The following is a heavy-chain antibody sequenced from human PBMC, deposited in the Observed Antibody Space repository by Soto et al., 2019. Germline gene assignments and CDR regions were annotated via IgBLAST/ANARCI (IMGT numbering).Heavy chain of an antibody. Sequence: QVQLQESGPGLVKPSGTLSLTCTVSGVSISSDNRWNWVRQAPGKGLEWIGEIYHTGTTFYNPSLKSRVAISVDKSNSQFSVTLNSVTAADTAFYSCEGAHLTAPDAFDVWGQGILVTVSS. D-gene: IGHD5-18*01. J-gene: IGHJ3*01. V-gene: IGHV4-4*02. CDR3: EGAHLTAPDAFDV. CDR2: IYHTGTT. CDR1: GVSISSDNR.